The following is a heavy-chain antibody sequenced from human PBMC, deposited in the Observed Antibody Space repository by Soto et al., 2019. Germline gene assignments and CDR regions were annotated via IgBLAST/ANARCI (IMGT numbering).Heavy chain of an antibody. CDR3: AKAPLVGATSPXDY. Sequence: GGSLRLSCAASGFTFSDYYMSWIRQAPGKGLEWVSYISSSGSTIYYADSVKGRFTISRDNAKNSLYLQINSLRAEDTAVYFCAKAPLVGATSPXDYWGQGTLVTVS. V-gene: IGHV3-11*01. CDR1: GFTFSDYY. J-gene: IGHJ4*02. D-gene: IGHD1-26*01. CDR2: ISSSGSTI.